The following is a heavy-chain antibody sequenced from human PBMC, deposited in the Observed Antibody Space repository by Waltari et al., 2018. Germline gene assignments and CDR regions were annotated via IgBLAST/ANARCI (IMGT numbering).Heavy chain of an antibody. CDR1: GGSISSSSFY. Sequence: QLQLQESGPGLVKPSETLSLTCTVSGGSISSSSFYWSWIRQPPGKGLERIGTIYYSGRTISNPSLKSRVTTSVDTSKTQFSLKLSSVTAADTAVYYCARPGFYDHAALLAFDIWGQGTMVTVSS. D-gene: IGHD3-3*01. V-gene: IGHV4-39*01. J-gene: IGHJ3*02. CDR2: IYYSGRT. CDR3: ARPGFYDHAALLAFDI.